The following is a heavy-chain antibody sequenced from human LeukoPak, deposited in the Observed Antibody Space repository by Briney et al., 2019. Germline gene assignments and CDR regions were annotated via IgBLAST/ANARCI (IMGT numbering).Heavy chain of an antibody. CDR2: FDPEDGET. J-gene: IGHJ3*02. D-gene: IGHD6-13*01. V-gene: IGHV1-24*01. CDR1: GYTLTELS. CDR3: ATDRAAVDAFDI. Sequence: ASVKVSCKVSGYTLTELSMHWVRQAPGKGLEWMGGFDPEDGETICAQKFQGRVTMTEDTSTDTAYMELSSLRSEDTAVYYCATDRAAVDAFDIWGQGTMVTVSS.